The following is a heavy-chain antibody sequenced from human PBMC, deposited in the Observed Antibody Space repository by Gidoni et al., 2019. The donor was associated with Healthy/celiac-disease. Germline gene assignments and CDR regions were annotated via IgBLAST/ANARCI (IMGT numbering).Heavy chain of an antibody. CDR1: GGSFRGYY. CDR3: ARRAMVRGVGY. D-gene: IGHD3-10*01. V-gene: IGHV4-34*01. J-gene: IGHJ4*02. Sequence: QVHLQQWGAGLWKPSETRSLTCAVNGGSFRGYYWSWLRQPPGKRLEWIGEINHSGSTNYNPSLKSRVTISVDTSKNQFSLKLGSVTAADTAVYYCARRAMVRGVGYWGQGTLVTVSS. CDR2: INHSGST.